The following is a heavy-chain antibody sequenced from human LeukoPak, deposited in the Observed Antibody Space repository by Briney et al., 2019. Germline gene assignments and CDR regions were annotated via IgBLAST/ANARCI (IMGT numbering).Heavy chain of an antibody. CDR2: IWYDGSNK. Sequence: PGRSLRLSCAASGFTFSSYGMHWVRQAPGKGLEWVAVIWYDGSNKYYADSVKGRFTISRDNSKNALYLQMNSLRAEDTAVYYCARDIVGAILYYYYYYGMDVWGQGTTVTVSS. J-gene: IGHJ6*02. D-gene: IGHD1-26*01. CDR1: GFTFSSYG. V-gene: IGHV3-33*01. CDR3: ARDIVGAILYYYYYYGMDV.